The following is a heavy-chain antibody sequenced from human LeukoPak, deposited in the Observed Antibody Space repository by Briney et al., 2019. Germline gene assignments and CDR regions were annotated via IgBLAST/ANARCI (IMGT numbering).Heavy chain of an antibody. V-gene: IGHV3-74*01. Sequence: PGRSLRPSCAASGFTFSNYWIPWVRQPPGKGLVWVSRIKVDGSHTIYAASVKGRFTISRDNAKNTLYLQMRSLRAEDTAVYYCVRDWDHFDFDSWGQGTLVTVSS. D-gene: IGHD3-9*01. CDR2: IKVDGSHT. J-gene: IGHJ5*01. CDR3: VRDWDHFDFDS. CDR1: GFTFSNYW.